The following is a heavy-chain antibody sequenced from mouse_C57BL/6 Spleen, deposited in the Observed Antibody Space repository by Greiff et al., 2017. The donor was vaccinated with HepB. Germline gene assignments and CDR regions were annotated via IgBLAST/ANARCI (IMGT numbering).Heavy chain of an antibody. V-gene: IGHV5-4*01. CDR3: ARDTNDYDDGGFAY. CDR2: ISDGGSYT. CDR1: GFTFSSYA. Sequence: EVKLMESGGGLVKPGGSLKLSCAASGFTFSSYAMSWVRQTPEKRLEWVATISDGGSYTYYPENVKGRFTISRDNAKNNLYLQMSHLKSEDTAMYYCARDTNDYDDGGFAYWGQGTLVTVSA. D-gene: IGHD2-4*01. J-gene: IGHJ3*01.